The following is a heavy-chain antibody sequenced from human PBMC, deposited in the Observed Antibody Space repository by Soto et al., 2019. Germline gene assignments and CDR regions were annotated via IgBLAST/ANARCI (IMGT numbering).Heavy chain of an antibody. Sequence: SETLSLTCTVSGGSISSYYWSWIRQPPGKGLEWIGYIYYSGSTNYNPSLKSRVTISVDTSKNQFSLKLSSVTAADTAVYYCARELIAAHYYYYGMDVWGQGTTVTVSS. CDR1: GGSISSYY. CDR3: ARELIAAHYYYYGMDV. D-gene: IGHD6-6*01. CDR2: IYYSGST. V-gene: IGHV4-59*01. J-gene: IGHJ6*02.